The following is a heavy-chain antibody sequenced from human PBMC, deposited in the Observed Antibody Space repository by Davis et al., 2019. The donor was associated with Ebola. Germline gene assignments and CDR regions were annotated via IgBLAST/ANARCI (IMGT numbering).Heavy chain of an antibody. CDR1: GFTFSSYS. J-gene: IGHJ6*02. Sequence: PGGSLRLSCAASGFTFSSYSMNWVRQAPGKGLEWVSSISSSSSYIYYADSVKGRFTISRDNSKNTLYLQMNSLRAEDTAVYYCAKDGEINYDFWSGYYYYYYGMDVWGQGTTVTVSS. D-gene: IGHD3-3*01. V-gene: IGHV3-21*04. CDR3: AKDGEINYDFWSGYYYYYYGMDV. CDR2: ISSSSSYI.